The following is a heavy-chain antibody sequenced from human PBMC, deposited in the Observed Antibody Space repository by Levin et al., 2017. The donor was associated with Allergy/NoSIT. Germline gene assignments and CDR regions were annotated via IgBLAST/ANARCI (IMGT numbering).Heavy chain of an antibody. CDR3: ATGTLLDY. V-gene: IGHV3-7*01. D-gene: IGHD6-13*01. CDR2: IKEDGSEK. Sequence: GESLKISCAASGFTFTSHWMSWVRQAPGKGLEWVANIKEDGSEKYYVESVKGRFIIFRDNAKNSVFLQMNSLRVEDTAVYYCATGTLLDYWGQGTRVTVSS. CDR1: GFTFTSHW. J-gene: IGHJ4*02.